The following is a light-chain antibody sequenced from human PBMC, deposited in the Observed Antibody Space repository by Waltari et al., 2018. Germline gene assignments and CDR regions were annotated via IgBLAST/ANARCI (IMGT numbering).Light chain of an antibody. V-gene: IGKV3-20*01. CDR2: GAS. Sequence: EIVLTQSPGTLSLSPGERATLSCRASQSVRSSALAWYQQKPGQAPRLLIYGASSRATGIPDRFSGSGSGTDFTLTSSRLEPEGFAVYYCQHFSSSLALTFGGGTKVEIK. J-gene: IGKJ4*01. CDR1: QSVRSSA. CDR3: QHFSSSLALT.